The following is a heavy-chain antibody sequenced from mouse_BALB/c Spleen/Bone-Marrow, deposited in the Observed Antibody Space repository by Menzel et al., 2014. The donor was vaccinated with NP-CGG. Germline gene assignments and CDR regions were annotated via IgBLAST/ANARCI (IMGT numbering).Heavy chain of an antibody. Sequence: QVQLKESGAELVMPGASVKMSCKASGHTFTDYWMHWVKQRPGQGLEWIGAIDTSDSYTSYNQKFKGKATLTVDESSSTAYMQLSSLTSEDAAVYCCARSDYRYDPFAYWGQGTLVTVSA. J-gene: IGHJ3*01. V-gene: IGHV1-69*01. CDR1: GHTFTDYW. CDR3: ARSDYRYDPFAY. CDR2: IDTSDSYT. D-gene: IGHD2-14*01.